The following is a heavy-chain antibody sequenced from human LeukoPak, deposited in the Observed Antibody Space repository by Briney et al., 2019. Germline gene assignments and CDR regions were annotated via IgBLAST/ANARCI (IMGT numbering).Heavy chain of an antibody. Sequence: ASVKVSCRASGYTFTSYYMHWVRQAPGQGLEWMGIINPSGGSTSYAQKFQGRVTMTRDTSTSTVYMELSSLRSEDTAVYYCARDRGRNPIFGVVRGWFDPWGQGTLVTVSS. CDR3: ARDRGRNPIFGVVRGWFDP. CDR1: GYTFTSYY. V-gene: IGHV1-46*01. J-gene: IGHJ5*02. CDR2: INPSGGST. D-gene: IGHD3-3*01.